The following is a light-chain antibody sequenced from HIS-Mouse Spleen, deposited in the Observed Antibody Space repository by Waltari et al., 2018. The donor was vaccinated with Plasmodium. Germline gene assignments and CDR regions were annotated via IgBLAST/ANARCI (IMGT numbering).Light chain of an antibody. J-gene: IGLJ2*01. CDR3: GTWDSSLSAGVV. CDR1: SSNIGNNY. CDR2: DNN. V-gene: IGLV1-51*01. Sequence: QSVLTQPPSVSAAPGQEVTISCSGSSSNIGNNYVSWYQQLPGTAPKLLIYDNNKRPSGIPDQSPGSKSGTSATLGITGLQTGDEADYYCGTWDSSLSAGVVFGGGTKLTVL.